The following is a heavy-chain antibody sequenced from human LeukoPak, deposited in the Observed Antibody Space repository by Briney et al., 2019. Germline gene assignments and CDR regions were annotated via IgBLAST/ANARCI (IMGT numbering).Heavy chain of an antibody. V-gene: IGHV3-15*01. CDR2: IKSKAAGGTA. J-gene: IGHJ4*02. D-gene: IGHD3-22*01. CDR3: TTDLYYYDSSGFPH. CDR1: GFTFSRFS. Sequence: PGGSLRLSCAASGFTFSRFSMNWVRQAPGKGLEWVGHIKSKAAGGTAEYAAPVKGRFTISREDSENTLYLQMNSLKTEDTAVYYCTTDLYYYDSSGFPHWGQGTLVTVSS.